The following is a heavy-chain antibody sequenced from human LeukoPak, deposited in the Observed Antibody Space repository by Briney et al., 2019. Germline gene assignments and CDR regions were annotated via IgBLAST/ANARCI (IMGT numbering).Heavy chain of an antibody. D-gene: IGHD6-19*01. V-gene: IGHV1-69*04. CDR2: IIPIFGIA. CDR1: GGTSSSYA. J-gene: IGHJ5*02. CDR3: ARDGYSSGWYYWFDP. Sequence: SVKVSCKASGGTSSSYAISWVRQAPGQGLEWMGRIIPIFGIANYAQKFQGRVTITADKSTSTAYMELSSLRSEDTAVYYCARDGYSSGWYYWFDPWGQGTLVTVSS.